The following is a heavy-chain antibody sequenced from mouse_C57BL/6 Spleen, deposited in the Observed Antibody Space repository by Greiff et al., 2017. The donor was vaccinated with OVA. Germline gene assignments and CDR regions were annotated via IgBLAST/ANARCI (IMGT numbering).Heavy chain of an antibody. D-gene: IGHD6-1*01. CDR1: GYTFTSYD. Sequence: QVQLQQSGPELVKPGASVKLSCKASGYTFTSYDINWVKQRPGQGLEWIGWIYPRDGSTKYNEKFKGQATLSVDTSSSTAYMQLHSLTSEDSAVYIGTRCSYSSTYWYFDVWGTGTTVTVSS. J-gene: IGHJ1*03. CDR3: TRCSYSSTYWYFDV. CDR2: IYPRDGST. V-gene: IGHV1-85*01.